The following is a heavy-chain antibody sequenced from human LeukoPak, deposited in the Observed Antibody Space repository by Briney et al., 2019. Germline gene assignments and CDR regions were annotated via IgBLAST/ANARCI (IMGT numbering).Heavy chain of an antibody. CDR1: GFTFSSYS. V-gene: IGHV3-7*01. Sequence: GGSLRLSCAASGFTFSSYSMNWVRQAPGKGLEWVANIKQDGSEKYYVDSVKGRFTISRDNAKNSLYLQMNSLRAEDTAVYYCARIQLWGDYFDYWGQGTLVTVSS. CDR3: ARIQLWGDYFDY. D-gene: IGHD5-18*01. J-gene: IGHJ4*02. CDR2: IKQDGSEK.